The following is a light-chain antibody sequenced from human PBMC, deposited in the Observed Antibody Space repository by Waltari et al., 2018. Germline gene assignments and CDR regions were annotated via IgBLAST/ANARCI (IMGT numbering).Light chain of an antibody. Sequence: SFELTQPPSVSVSPGQTARITCSADALAKQYAYWYQQKAGQAPLVVIYKDSERPSGIPWRVSGSSSGTPVTLTISGVQAEDEDDYYCQAADNSGTLNWVFGGGTKLTVL. CDR2: KDS. V-gene: IGLV3-25*03. CDR1: ALAKQY. CDR3: QAADNSGTLNWV. J-gene: IGLJ3*02.